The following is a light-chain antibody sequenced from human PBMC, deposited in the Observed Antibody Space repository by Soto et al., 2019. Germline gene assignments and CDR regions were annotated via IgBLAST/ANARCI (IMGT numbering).Light chain of an antibody. V-gene: IGKV3-11*01. Sequence: ETVLTQSPATLSLSPGERATLSCRASQSVSSYLAWYQQKPGQAPRLLIYDASNRATGIPARFSGSGSGTDFTLTISSLEPEDVAVYYCQQRSNWITFGGGTKVEIK. CDR2: DAS. CDR1: QSVSSY. CDR3: QQRSNWIT. J-gene: IGKJ4*01.